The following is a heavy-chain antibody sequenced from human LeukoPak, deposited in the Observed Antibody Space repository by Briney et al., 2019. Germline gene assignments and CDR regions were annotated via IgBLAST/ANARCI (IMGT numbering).Heavy chain of an antibody. D-gene: IGHD6-19*01. CDR1: GFPFSSYS. V-gene: IGHV3-21*01. J-gene: IGHJ4*02. CDR3: ARAAVAGPFDY. Sequence: GRSLRLSCAASGFPFSSYSMNWVRQARGKGLEWVSSISSRSSYIYYADSVKGRFTISRDNAKNSLYLQMNSLRAEDTAVYYCARAAVAGPFDYWGQGTLVTVSS. CDR2: ISSRSSYI.